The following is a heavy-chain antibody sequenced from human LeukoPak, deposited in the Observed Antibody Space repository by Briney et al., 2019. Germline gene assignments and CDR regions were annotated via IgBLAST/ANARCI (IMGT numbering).Heavy chain of an antibody. D-gene: IGHD4-17*01. Sequence: GGSLRLSCAASGFTFGNYYMSWIRQAPGKGLEWVSYISGSGSGANYADSVKGRFTISRDNAKNSLYLQMNSLGAEDTAMYYCARGLTTVTSLASYWGQGTLVTVSS. CDR1: GFTFGNYY. J-gene: IGHJ4*02. CDR3: ARGLTTVTSLASY. CDR2: ISGSGSGA. V-gene: IGHV3-11*03.